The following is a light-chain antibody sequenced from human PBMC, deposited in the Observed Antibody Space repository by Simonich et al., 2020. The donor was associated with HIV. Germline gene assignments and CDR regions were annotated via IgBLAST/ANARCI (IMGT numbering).Light chain of an antibody. CDR2: GAS. V-gene: IGKV3-15*01. J-gene: IGKJ1*01. CDR3: QQYNKWPPTWT. CDR1: QGVTSN. Sequence: EIVMTQSPATLSVSPGERATLSCRASQGVTSNVAWYQQKPGQAPRLLIYGASTRATGIPVRLSGSGSGTEFTLTISSMQSEDFTVYFCQQYNKWPPTWTFGQGTKVEIK.